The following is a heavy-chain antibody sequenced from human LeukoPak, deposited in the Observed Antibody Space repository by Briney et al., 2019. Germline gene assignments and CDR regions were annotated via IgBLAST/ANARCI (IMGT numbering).Heavy chain of an antibody. CDR1: GFTFSTYW. V-gene: IGHV3-7*01. J-gene: IGHJ4*02. CDR2: IKQDGSEK. D-gene: IGHD2-8*01. Sequence: PGGSLRLSCAASGFTFSTYWMSWVRQGPGKGLGWVANIKQDGSEKYYVDSVKGRFTISRDNANSSLFLQMNSLRGEDTAVYYCARGGAPRSCSNGVCYSSFFDSWGQGTLVTVSS. CDR3: ARGGAPRSCSNGVCYSSFFDS.